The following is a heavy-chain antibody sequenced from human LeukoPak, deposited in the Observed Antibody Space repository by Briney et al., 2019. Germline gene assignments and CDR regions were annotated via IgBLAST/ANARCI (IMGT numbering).Heavy chain of an antibody. V-gene: IGHV3-66*01. Sequence: HPGGSLRLSCAASGFTVSSNYMSWVRQAPGKGLEWVSVIYSGGSTYYADSVKGRFTISRDNSKNTLYLQMNSLRAEDTAVYYCARSRQRNYYYYGMDVWGQGTTVTVSS. J-gene: IGHJ6*02. CDR2: IYSGGST. CDR3: ARSRQRNYYYYGMDV. CDR1: GFTVSSNY.